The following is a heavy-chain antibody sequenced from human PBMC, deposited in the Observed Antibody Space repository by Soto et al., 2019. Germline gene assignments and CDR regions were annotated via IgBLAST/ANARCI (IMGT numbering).Heavy chain of an antibody. Sequence: ASVKVSCKASRYTFTGYAMHWVRQAPGQRLEWMGWINAGNGNTKYSQQFQGRVTMTTDTSTSTAYMELRSLRSDDTAVYYCARAIAVAGRTPLGDAFDIWGQGTMVTVSS. CDR1: RYTFTGYA. V-gene: IGHV1-3*01. CDR2: INAGNGNT. D-gene: IGHD6-19*01. J-gene: IGHJ3*02. CDR3: ARAIAVAGRTPLGDAFDI.